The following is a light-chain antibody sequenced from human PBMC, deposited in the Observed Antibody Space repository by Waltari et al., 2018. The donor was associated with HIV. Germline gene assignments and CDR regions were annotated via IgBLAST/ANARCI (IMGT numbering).Light chain of an antibody. CDR3: HQYGNPPFT. CDR1: QNVNNRY. Sequence: DMVLTQSPGTLSLSPGERATLSCRASQNVNNRYLAWYQLKPGPPPRLLIYAASNRAPGIPARFSGRGSGTDFTLTITRLEPEDFAVYSCHQYGNPPFTFGQGSKLEI. J-gene: IGKJ2*01. CDR2: AAS. V-gene: IGKV3-20*01.